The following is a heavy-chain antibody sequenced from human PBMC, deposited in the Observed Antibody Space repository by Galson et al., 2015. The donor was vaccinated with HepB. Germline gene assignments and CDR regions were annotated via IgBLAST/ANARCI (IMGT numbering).Heavy chain of an antibody. CDR3: SRGGESSPILEWLLYQDYYYFMDV. V-gene: IGHV3-20*01. D-gene: IGHD3-3*01. CDR1: GFTFADYG. Sequence: SLRLSCAASGFTFADYGMSWVRQAPGKGLEWVSGINWNGGSTGYADSVKGRFTISRDNAKNSLYLQMNSLRAEDTALYHCSRGGESSPILEWLLYQDYYYFMDVWGKGTTVTVSS. J-gene: IGHJ6*03. CDR2: INWNGGST.